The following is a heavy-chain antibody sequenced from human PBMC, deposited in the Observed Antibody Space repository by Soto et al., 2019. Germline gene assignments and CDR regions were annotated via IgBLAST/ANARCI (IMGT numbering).Heavy chain of an antibody. CDR1: GFTFSSYS. J-gene: IGHJ5*02. CDR2: ISSSSSTI. CDR3: ARDYCTNGVCYGGNWFDP. V-gene: IGHV3-48*01. Sequence: GGSLRLSCAASGFTFSSYSMNWVRQAPGKGLEWVSYISSSSSTIYYADSVKGRFTISRDNAKNSLYLQMNSLRAEDTAVYYCARDYCTNGVCYGGNWFDPWGQGTLVTVSS. D-gene: IGHD2-8*01.